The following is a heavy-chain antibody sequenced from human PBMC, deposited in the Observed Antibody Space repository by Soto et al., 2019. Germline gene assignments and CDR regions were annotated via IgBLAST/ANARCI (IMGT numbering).Heavy chain of an antibody. CDR3: ARDRHILTGYYKVYYYGMDV. V-gene: IGHV4-34*01. CDR1: GGSFSGYY. CDR2: INHSGST. D-gene: IGHD3-9*01. J-gene: IGHJ6*02. Sequence: SETLSLTCAVYGGSFSGYYWSWIRQPPGKGLEWIGEINHSGSTNYNPSLKSRVTISVDTSKNQFSLKLSSVTAADTAVYYCARDRHILTGYYKVYYYGMDVWGQGTTVTVSS.